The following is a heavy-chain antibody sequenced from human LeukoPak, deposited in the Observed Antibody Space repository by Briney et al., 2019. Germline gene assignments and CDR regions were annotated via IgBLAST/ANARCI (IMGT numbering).Heavy chain of an antibody. V-gene: IGHV1-18*01. CDR1: GYTFTSYG. CDR3: ARDDLELPYYGMDV. J-gene: IGHJ6*02. D-gene: IGHD1-7*01. CDR2: ISAYNGNT. Sequence: ASVKVPCKASGYTFTSYGISWVRQAPGQGLEWMGWISAYNGNTNYAQKLQGRVTMTTDTSTSTAYMELRSLRSDDTAVYYCARDDLELPYYGMDVWGQGTTVTVSS.